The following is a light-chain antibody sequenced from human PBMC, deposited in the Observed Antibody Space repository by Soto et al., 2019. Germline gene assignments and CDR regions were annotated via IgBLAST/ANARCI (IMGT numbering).Light chain of an antibody. V-gene: IGKV3-15*01. CDR2: GAS. CDR1: QSVSSN. J-gene: IGKJ4*01. CDR3: QQYNNWPPLT. Sequence: EIMMTQSPATLSVSPGARATLSCRASQSVSSNFAWFQQKPGQAPRLLIYGASTRAAGIPARFSGSGSGTEFTLTISSLQSEDFAIYYCQQYNNWPPLTFGGGTKVDIK.